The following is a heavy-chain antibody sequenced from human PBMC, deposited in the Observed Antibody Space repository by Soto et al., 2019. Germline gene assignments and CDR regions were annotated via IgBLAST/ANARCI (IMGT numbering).Heavy chain of an antibody. CDR3: ATIVGAMSIYY. CDR2: FDPEDGET. V-gene: IGHV1-24*01. J-gene: IGHJ4*02. D-gene: IGHD1-26*01. CDR1: GYTLTELS. Sequence: ASVKVSCKVSGYTLTELSMHWVRQAPGKGLEWMGGFDPEDGETIYAQKFQGRVTMTEDTSTDTAYMELNSMRAEDTAVYYCATIVGAMSIYYWGQGTLVTVSS.